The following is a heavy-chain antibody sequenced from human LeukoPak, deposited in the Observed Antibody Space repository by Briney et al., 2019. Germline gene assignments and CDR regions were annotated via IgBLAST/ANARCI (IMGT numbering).Heavy chain of an antibody. J-gene: IGHJ5*02. CDR2: IYYSGST. Sequence: SETLSLTCTVSGGSISSYYWSWIRQPPGKGLEWIGYIYYSGSTNYNPSLKSRVTISVDTSKNQFSLKLSSVTAADTAVYYCARVPPTLYCSSTSCHSNWFDPWGQGTLVTVSS. D-gene: IGHD2-2*01. V-gene: IGHV4-59*01. CDR3: ARVPPTLYCSSTSCHSNWFDP. CDR1: GGSISSYY.